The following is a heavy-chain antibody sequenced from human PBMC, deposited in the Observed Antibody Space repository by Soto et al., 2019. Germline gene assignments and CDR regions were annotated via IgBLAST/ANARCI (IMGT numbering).Heavy chain of an antibody. CDR1: GDSVSSNSAV. CDR3: ARWVSGTRYFDY. J-gene: IGHJ4*02. CDR2: TYYRSNWFN. Sequence: SPTLSLTCAISGDSVSSNSAVWNWIRQSPSRGLEWLGGTYYRSNWFNDYAVSVKGRITINPDTSKNQFSLQLNSVTPEDTAVYYCARWVSGTRYFDYWGQGTLVTVSS. V-gene: IGHV6-1*01. D-gene: IGHD3-10*01.